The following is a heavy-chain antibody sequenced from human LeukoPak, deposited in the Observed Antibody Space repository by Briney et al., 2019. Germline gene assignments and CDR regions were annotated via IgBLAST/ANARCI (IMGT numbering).Heavy chain of an antibody. V-gene: IGHV1-2*06. CDR2: IDPNTGGT. CDR3: ASLYDIVGTTVDY. Sequence: ASVNVSCKTSGYTFTNYYIHWVRQAPGQGLEWMGRIDPNTGGTKSAKNFQGRVTMTRDTSISTAYMALSGLRSDDTAVYYCASLYDIVGTTVDYWGQGTLVTVSS. CDR1: GYTFTNYY. D-gene: IGHD1-26*01. J-gene: IGHJ4*02.